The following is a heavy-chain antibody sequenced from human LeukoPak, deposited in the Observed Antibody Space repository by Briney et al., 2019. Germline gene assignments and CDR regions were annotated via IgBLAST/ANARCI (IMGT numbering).Heavy chain of an antibody. CDR3: ARLGDSSGYHAY. CDR2: INHSGST. CDR1: GGSFSGYY. D-gene: IGHD3-22*01. J-gene: IGHJ4*02. Sequence: SETLSLTCAVYGGSFSGYYWSWIRQPPGKGLEWIGEINHSGSTNYNPSLKSRVTISVDTSKNQFSLKLNSVTAADTAVYYCARLGDSSGYHAYWGQGILVTVSS. V-gene: IGHV4-34*01.